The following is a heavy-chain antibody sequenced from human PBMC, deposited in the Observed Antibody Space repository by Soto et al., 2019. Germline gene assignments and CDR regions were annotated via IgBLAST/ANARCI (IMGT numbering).Heavy chain of an antibody. J-gene: IGHJ4*02. CDR1: GFTFSRVG. CDR3: AKERASTTAFDY. CDR2: STDNGGSI. V-gene: IGHV3-23*01. D-gene: IGHD5-12*01. Sequence: GGSLRLSCAASGFTFSRVGMSWVRQPPGKGLEWVSLSTDNGGSIYYADSVKGRFTISRDNTKNTLFLQMNSLRDEDTAVYYCAKERASTTAFDYWGQGALVTVSS.